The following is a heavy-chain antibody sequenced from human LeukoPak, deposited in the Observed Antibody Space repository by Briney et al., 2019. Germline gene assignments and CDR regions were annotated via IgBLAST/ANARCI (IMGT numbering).Heavy chain of an antibody. V-gene: IGHV4-59*08. J-gene: IGHJ6*02. CDR1: AGSISSYY. CDR2: IYYSGST. D-gene: IGHD6-6*01. Sequence: SETLSLTCTVYAGSISSYYWSWIRQPPGKGLEWIGYIYYSGSTNYNPSLKSRVTISVDTSKNQCSLKLGSVTAADTAVYYCARHSYSSSSPYQYYYYGMDVWGQGTTVTVSS. CDR3: ARHSYSSSSPYQYYYYGMDV.